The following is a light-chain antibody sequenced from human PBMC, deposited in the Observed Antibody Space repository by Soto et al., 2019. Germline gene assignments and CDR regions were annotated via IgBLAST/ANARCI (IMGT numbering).Light chain of an antibody. J-gene: IGKJ1*01. CDR2: AAS. CDR1: QSISRH. Sequence: DIQLTQSPSSLSASVGDRVTITCRASQSISRHLHWYQQNPGKAPKLLIYAASSLQSGVPSRFSGSGSGTDFTLTISRLEPEDSAIYYCQQYISWTFGQGTKVEIK. CDR3: QQYISWT. V-gene: IGKV1-39*01.